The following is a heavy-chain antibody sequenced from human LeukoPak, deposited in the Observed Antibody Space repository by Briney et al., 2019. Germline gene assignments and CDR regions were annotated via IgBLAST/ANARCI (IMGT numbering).Heavy chain of an antibody. V-gene: IGHV4-59*01. CDR3: ARHTRGDAFDI. D-gene: IGHD2-2*02. Sequence: GSLRLSCVVSGFTFSDYYMSWIRQAPGKGLEWLGNIYYSGSTRNNPSLKSRVTISADTSKNQLSLKLSSVTAADTAVYYCARHTRGDAFDIWGQGAMVTVSS. J-gene: IGHJ3*02. CDR2: IYYSGST. CDR1: GFTFSDYY.